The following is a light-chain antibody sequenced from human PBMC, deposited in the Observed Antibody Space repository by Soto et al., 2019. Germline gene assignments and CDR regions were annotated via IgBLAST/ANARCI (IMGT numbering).Light chain of an antibody. V-gene: IGKV3-15*01. Sequence: EIVMTQSPATLSVSPGERATLSCTASQSVSSKLAWYQHKPGQAPRLLXYDTSTRAAGIPARFTGSGSGTDLTLTISSLQPEDFAVYYCQQYNTWRSISFGQGTRLEIK. J-gene: IGKJ5*01. CDR3: QQYNTWRSIS. CDR2: DTS. CDR1: QSVSSK.